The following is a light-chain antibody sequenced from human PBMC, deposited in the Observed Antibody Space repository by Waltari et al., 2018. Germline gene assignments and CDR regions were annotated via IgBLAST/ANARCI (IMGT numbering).Light chain of an antibody. CDR2: DGI. J-gene: IGLJ2*01. CDR3: CSYAGSSTLL. V-gene: IGLV2-23*01. Sequence: QSALTQPASVSGSPGQSITVSCTGTSSDVGSYNLVSWYQQHPGKAPKLMIYDGIRRPSGVSNRFSGSKSGNTASLTISGLQAEDEADYYCCSYAGSSTLLFGGGTKVTVL. CDR1: SSDVGSYNL.